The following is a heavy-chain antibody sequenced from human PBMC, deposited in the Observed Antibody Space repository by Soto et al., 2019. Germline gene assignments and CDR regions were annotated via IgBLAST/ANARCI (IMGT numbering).Heavy chain of an antibody. Sequence: PSETLSLTCGVSGDSISSSKWWTWVRQTPGNGLEWIGKIDHNGVANYNPSLEGRVTISKDISKNQISLKVTSVTAADSAVYYCARMNRDYYYYGMDVWGQGATVTV. CDR2: IDHNGVA. V-gene: IGHV4-4*02. J-gene: IGHJ6*02. CDR3: ARMNRDYYYYGMDV. CDR1: GDSISSSKW.